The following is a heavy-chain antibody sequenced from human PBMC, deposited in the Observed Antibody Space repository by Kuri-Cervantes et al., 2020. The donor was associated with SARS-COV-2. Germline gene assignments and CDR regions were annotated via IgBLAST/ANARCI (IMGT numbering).Heavy chain of an antibody. V-gene: IGHV3-11*04. D-gene: IGHD4-17*01. CDR2: ISSSGSTI. CDR3: ATLRHDDYGVDH. Sequence: GESLKISCAASGFTFSDYYMSWIRQAPGKGLEWVSYISSSGSTIYYADSVKGRFTISRDNAQNSLFLHMNSLRAEDTAVYYCATLRHDDYGVDHWGQGTLVTVSS. J-gene: IGHJ4*02. CDR1: GFTFSDYY.